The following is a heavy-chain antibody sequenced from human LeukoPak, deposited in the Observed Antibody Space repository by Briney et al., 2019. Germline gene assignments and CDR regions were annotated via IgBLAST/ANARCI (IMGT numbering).Heavy chain of an antibody. Sequence: GASAKVSCKASGFTFTSSAMQWVRQSRGQRLEWIGWIVVGSGNTNYAQKFQERVTITRDMSTSTAYMELSSLRSEDTAVYYCAADVAAYRAFDIWGQGTMVTVSS. J-gene: IGHJ3*02. D-gene: IGHD3-16*01. CDR2: IVVGSGNT. CDR3: AADVAAYRAFDI. V-gene: IGHV1-58*02. CDR1: GFTFTSSA.